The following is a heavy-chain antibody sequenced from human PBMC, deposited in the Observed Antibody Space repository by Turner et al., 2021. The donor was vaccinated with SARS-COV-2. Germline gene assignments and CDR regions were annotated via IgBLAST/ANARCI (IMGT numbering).Heavy chain of an antibody. CDR2: ISSSSSTI. Sequence: EVQLVESGGGLVQPGGSLSLSFAASGFPFSNYSMNWVRQAPGKGLEWVSYISSSSSTIYYADSVKGRFTISRDNAKNSLYLQMNSLRAEDTAVYYCARERGYSYGPYYYGMDVWGQGTTVTVSS. D-gene: IGHD5-18*01. V-gene: IGHV3-48*01. J-gene: IGHJ6*02. CDR1: GFPFSNYS. CDR3: ARERGYSYGPYYYGMDV.